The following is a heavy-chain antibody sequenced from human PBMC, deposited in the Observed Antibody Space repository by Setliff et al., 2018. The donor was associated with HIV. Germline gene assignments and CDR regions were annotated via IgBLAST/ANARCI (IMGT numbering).Heavy chain of an antibody. J-gene: IGHJ4*02. CDR2: IYASGFT. CDR1: GGSISSHY. D-gene: IGHD6-13*01. Sequence: PSETLSLTCTVSGGSISSHYWSWIRQSPKTGLEWIGYIYASGFTSYNPSLKSRVTISIDTSKNQFSLKLNSMTAADTAVYYCATRPAGSYWYGVFDFWGRGMLVTVSS. V-gene: IGHV4-4*09. CDR3: ATRPAGSYWYGVFDF.